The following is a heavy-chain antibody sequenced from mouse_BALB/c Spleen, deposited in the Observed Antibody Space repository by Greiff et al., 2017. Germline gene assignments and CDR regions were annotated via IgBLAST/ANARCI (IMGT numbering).Heavy chain of an antibody. Sequence: EVQLMESGGGLVKPGGSLKLSCAASGFTFSDYYMYWVRQTPEKRLEWVATISDGGSYTYYPDNVKGRFTISRDNAKNNLYLQMSSLKSEDTAMYYSAKGGPMDYWGQGTSVTVSS. CDR3: AKGGPMDY. J-gene: IGHJ4*01. CDR1: GFTFSDYY. V-gene: IGHV5-4*02. CDR2: ISDGGSYT.